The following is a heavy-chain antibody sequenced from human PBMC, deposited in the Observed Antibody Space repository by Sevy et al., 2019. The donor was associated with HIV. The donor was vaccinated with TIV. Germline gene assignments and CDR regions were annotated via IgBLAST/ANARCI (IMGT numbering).Heavy chain of an antibody. CDR2: ISGSGVST. V-gene: IGHV3-23*01. CDR1: GFIFSNYA. D-gene: IGHD6-13*01. CDR3: AKDRDSSSWYGGDYFDC. J-gene: IGHJ4*02. Sequence: GGSLRLSCAASGFIFSNYAMSWVRQAPGKGLEWVSAISGSGVSTYYADSVKGRFTISRDNSKNTLYLQMNSLRAEDTAIYYCAKDRDSSSWYGGDYFDCWGQGSLVIVSS.